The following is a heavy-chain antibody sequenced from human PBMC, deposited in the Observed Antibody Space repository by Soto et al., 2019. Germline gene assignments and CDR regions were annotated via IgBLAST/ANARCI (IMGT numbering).Heavy chain of an antibody. V-gene: IGHV3-33*01. CDR2: IWYDGSNK. CDR1: GFTFSRYG. J-gene: IGHJ4*02. CDR3: AREGGYDFWSAYDFDY. D-gene: IGHD3-3*01. Sequence: QVQLAESGGGVVQPGRSLRLSCAASGFTFSRYGMHWVRQAPGKGLEWVAVIWYDGSNKYYADSVKGRFTISRDNSKNTLYLQMNSLRAEDTAVYYCAREGGYDFWSAYDFDYWGQGTLVTVSS.